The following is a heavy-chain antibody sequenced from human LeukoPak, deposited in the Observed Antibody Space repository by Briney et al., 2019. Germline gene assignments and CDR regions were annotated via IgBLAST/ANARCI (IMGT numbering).Heavy chain of an antibody. D-gene: IGHD6-19*01. J-gene: IGHJ4*02. CDR1: GFTVSSNY. V-gene: IGHV3-66*01. CDR3: ARVLRIYSSGWYSLGY. CDR2: IYSGGST. Sequence: GGSLRLSCAASGFTVSSNYMSWVRQAPGKGLEWVSVIYSGGSTYYADSVKGRFTISRDNSKNTLYLQMNSLRAEDTAVYYCARVLRIYSSGWYSLGYWGQGTLVTVSS.